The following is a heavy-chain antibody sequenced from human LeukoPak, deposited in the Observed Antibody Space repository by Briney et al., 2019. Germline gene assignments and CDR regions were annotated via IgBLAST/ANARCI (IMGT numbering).Heavy chain of an antibody. V-gene: IGHV4-31*03. Sequence: PSETLSLTCTVSGVYINSGAQYWGWIRQHPEKGLEWMGYVYRTGDTYYSPSFQSRIVMSVDTSKNQFSLRLSPVTAADTAVYFCAGKDGTSASFDYWGQGILVTVST. CDR2: VYRTGDT. D-gene: IGHD5-24*01. CDR1: GVYINSGAQY. J-gene: IGHJ4*01. CDR3: AGKDGTSASFDY.